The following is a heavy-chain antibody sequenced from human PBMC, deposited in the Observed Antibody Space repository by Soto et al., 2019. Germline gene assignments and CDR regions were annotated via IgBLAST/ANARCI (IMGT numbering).Heavy chain of an antibody. V-gene: IGHV3-30*18. CDR3: AKGSLLEWLWVDY. D-gene: IGHD3-3*01. CDR1: GFTFSSYG. Sequence: QVQLVESGGGVVQPGRSLRLSCAASGFTFSSYGMHWVRQAPGKGLEWVAVISYDGSNKYYADSVKGRFTISRDNSKNTLYLQMNSLRAEDTAVYYWAKGSLLEWLWVDYWGQGTLVTVSS. CDR2: ISYDGSNK. J-gene: IGHJ4*02.